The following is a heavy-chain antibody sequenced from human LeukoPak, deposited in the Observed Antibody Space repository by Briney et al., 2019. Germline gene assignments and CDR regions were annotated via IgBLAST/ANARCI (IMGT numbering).Heavy chain of an antibody. CDR2: MNPNSGNT. V-gene: IGHV1-8*01. CDR1: GYTLTSYD. J-gene: IGHJ4*02. D-gene: IGHD1-26*01. Sequence: GASVKVSCKASGYTLTSYDINWRRQATGQGLEWMGWMNPNSGNTGHAQKFQGRVTMTRNTSISTSYMELSSLRSEGTAVYYCARGMRGPDYWGQGTLVTVSS. CDR3: ARGMRGPDY.